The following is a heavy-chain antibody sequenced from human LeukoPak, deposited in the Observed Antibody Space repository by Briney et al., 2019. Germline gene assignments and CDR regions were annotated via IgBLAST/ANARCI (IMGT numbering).Heavy chain of an antibody. V-gene: IGHV3-30*02. D-gene: IGHD6-19*01. CDR3: ARDRGSGRLNFDY. J-gene: IGHJ4*02. CDR1: GLTFSGYG. CDR2: IRYDESHK. Sequence: GGSLRLSCAASGLTFSGYGMHWVRQAPGKGLEWVAFIRYDESHKYYIDSVKGRFTISRDNSKNTLYLQMNSLRAEDTAVYYCARDRGSGRLNFDYWGQGTLVTVSS.